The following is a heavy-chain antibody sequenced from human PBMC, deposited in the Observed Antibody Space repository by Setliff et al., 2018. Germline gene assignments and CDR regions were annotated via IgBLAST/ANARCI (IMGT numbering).Heavy chain of an antibody. CDR1: GGTFSDYY. D-gene: IGHD3-3*01. V-gene: IGHV4-34*01. Sequence: PSETLSLTCAASGGTFSDYYWTWIRQPPGKGLEWIGEINHSGSSNYNPSLKSRLTISVDTSKNQFSLRLSSVTAADTAVYYCARVSGFLYVDVWGKGTTVTVSS. J-gene: IGHJ6*03. CDR2: INHSGSS. CDR3: ARVSGFLYVDV.